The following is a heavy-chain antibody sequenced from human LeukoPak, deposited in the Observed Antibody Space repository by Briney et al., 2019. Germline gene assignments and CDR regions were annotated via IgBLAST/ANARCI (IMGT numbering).Heavy chain of an antibody. CDR2: IDIDGTGT. Sequence: GGSLRLSCAASGFTFTNYWMHWVRQAPGKGLVWVSRIDIDGTGTSYADSVKGRFTISRDNAKNTVSLQMNSLKADDTAVYYCGTVFDHWGPGILVTVSS. CDR3: GTVFDH. J-gene: IGHJ4*02. CDR1: GFTFTNYW. V-gene: IGHV3-74*01.